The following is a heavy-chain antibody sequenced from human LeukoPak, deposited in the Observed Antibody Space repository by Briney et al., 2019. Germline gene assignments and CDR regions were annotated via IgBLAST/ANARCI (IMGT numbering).Heavy chain of an antibody. CDR2: ISGSGGST. J-gene: IGHJ4*02. V-gene: IGHV3-23*01. Sequence: GGSLRLSCAASGFTFSDYYMSWVRQAPGKGLEWVSAISGSGGSTYYADSVKGRFTISRDNSKNTLYLQMNSLRAEDTAVYYCAKDLGMMYFDYWGQGTLVTVSS. CDR3: AKDLGMMYFDY. D-gene: IGHD1-26*01. CDR1: GFTFSDYY.